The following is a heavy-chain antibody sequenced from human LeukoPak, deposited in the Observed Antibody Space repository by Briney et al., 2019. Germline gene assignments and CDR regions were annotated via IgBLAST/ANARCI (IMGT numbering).Heavy chain of an antibody. CDR2: IGAYNGDT. D-gene: IGHD2-15*01. Sequence: ATVKVSCKPSGYTFTSFGISWVRQAPGQGLEWMGWIGAYNGDTNHAQKFQGRVTMTTDTSTSTAYMDLRSLRSDDTAVYYCTRDHCRGDNCPSFDYWGQGTLVTVSS. CDR1: GYTFTSFG. J-gene: IGHJ4*02. V-gene: IGHV1-18*04. CDR3: TRDHCRGDNCPSFDY.